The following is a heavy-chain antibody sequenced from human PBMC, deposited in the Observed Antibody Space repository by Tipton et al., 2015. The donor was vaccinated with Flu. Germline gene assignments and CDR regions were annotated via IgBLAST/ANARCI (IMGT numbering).Heavy chain of an antibody. D-gene: IGHD3-22*01. V-gene: IGHV5-51*01. Sequence: QLVQSGAEVKKPGESLKISCKTSGYIFSSYWIGWVRQMPGKGLEWMGIIYPGDSDTSYRPSFQGQVTISVDKSSSTAYLQWSSLRASDTAMYYCARRAPDSSGFYYHFDFWGQGTQVTVSS. CDR2: IYPGDSDT. CDR3: ARRAPDSSGFYYHFDF. J-gene: IGHJ4*02. CDR1: GYIFSSYW.